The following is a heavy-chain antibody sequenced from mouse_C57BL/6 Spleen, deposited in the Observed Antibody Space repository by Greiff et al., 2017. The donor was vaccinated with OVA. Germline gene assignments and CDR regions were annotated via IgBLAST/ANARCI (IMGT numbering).Heavy chain of an antibody. CDR1: GFTFTDYY. J-gene: IGHJ1*03. Sequence: EVQLVESGGGLVQPGGSLSLSCAASGFTFTDYYMSWVRQPPGKALEWLGFIRNKANGYTTEYSASVKGRFTISRDNSQSILYLQMNALRAEDSATYYCARSYYYGSSLYWYFDVWGTGTTVTVSS. V-gene: IGHV7-3*01. CDR2: IRNKANGYTT. CDR3: ARSYYYGSSLYWYFDV. D-gene: IGHD1-1*01.